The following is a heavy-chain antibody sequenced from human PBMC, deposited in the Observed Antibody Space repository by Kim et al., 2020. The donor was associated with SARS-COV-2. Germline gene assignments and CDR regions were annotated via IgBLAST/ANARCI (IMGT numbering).Heavy chain of an antibody. V-gene: IGHV3-48*03. CDR3: ARDPLRGGWFDP. D-gene: IGHD3-10*01. CDR2: ISSSGSTI. Sequence: GGSLRLSCAASGFTFSSYEMNWVRQAPGKGLEWVSYISSSGSTIYYADSVKGRFTISRDNAKNSLYLQMNSLRAEDTAVYYCARDPLRGGWFDPWGQGTLVTVSS. CDR1: GFTFSSYE. J-gene: IGHJ5*02.